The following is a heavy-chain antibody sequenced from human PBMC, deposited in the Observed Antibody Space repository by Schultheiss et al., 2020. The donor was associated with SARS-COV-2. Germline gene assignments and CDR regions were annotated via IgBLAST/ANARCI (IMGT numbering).Heavy chain of an antibody. CDR2: ISYDGSNK. CDR1: GFTFSSYA. Sequence: GESLKISCAASGFTFSSYAMHWVRQAPGKGLEWVAVISYDGSNKYYADSVKGRFTISRDNSKNTLYLQMNSLRAEDTAVYYCARDSDSSSYLLGYWGQGTLVTVSS. D-gene: IGHD6-13*01. CDR3: ARDSDSSSYLLGY. V-gene: IGHV3-30*11. J-gene: IGHJ4*02.